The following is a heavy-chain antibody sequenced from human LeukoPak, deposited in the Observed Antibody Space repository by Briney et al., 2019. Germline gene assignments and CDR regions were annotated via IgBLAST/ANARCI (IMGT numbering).Heavy chain of an antibody. V-gene: IGHV4-59*01. Sequence: SETLSLTCTVSGGSISSYYWSWIRQPPGKGLEWIGYIYYSGSTNYNPSLKSRLTISIDTSKNQFSLKLNSVTAADTAVYYCARGRAIFGVALDYWGQGTLVTVSS. CDR3: ARGRAIFGVALDY. D-gene: IGHD3-3*01. CDR1: GGSISSYY. J-gene: IGHJ4*02. CDR2: IYYSGST.